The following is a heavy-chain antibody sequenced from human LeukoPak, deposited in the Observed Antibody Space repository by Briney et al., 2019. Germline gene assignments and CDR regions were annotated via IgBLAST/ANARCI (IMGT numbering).Heavy chain of an antibody. D-gene: IGHD1-20*01. J-gene: IGHJ5*02. V-gene: IGHV3-66*02. CDR3: AKGTSYNWNDGWFDP. CDR2: IYSGGTT. CDR1: GFTVSNNY. Sequence: GGSLRLSCAASGFTVSNNYVHWVRQAPGKGLEWVSVIYSGGTTYYANSVKGRFTISRDNSKNTLYLQMNSLRAEDTAVYYCAKGTSYNWNDGWFDPWGNGILVTVSS.